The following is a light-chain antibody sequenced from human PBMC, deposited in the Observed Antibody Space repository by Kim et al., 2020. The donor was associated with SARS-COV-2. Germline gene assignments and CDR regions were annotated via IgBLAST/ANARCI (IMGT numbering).Light chain of an antibody. Sequence: KKVTISCPGSSGSIASNYVQWYQQRPGSAPTTVIYGHNQRPSGVPDRFSGSIDSSSNSASLTISGLTTEDEADYYCQSYDSTTLWVFGGGTQLTVL. CDR3: QSYDSTTLWV. J-gene: IGLJ3*02. CDR1: SGSIASNY. V-gene: IGLV6-57*02. CDR2: GHN.